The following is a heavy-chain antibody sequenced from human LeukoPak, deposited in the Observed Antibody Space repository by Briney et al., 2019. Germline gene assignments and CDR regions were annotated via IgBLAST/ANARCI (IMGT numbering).Heavy chain of an antibody. J-gene: IGHJ4*02. CDR2: MYYMGST. V-gene: IGHV4-59*08. Sequence: PSENLSLTCSVSGGSTSSGYWTWIRQPPGKGLEWVGYMYYMGSTNYNPSLKSRVTILVDTSKKQVSLKLTSVTAADTAVYYCAKSPGSSSWYGPIEYWGQGTLVTVSS. D-gene: IGHD6-13*01. CDR1: GGSTSSGY. CDR3: AKSPGSSSWYGPIEY.